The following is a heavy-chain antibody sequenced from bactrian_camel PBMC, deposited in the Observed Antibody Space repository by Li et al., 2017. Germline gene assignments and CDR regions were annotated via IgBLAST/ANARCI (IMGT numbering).Heavy chain of an antibody. V-gene: IGHV3S31*01. Sequence: VQLVESGGESVQAGGSLRLSCAASGLTASESCMAWFRQAPGKEREGVAAMYNRLVLKSYYSDSVKDRFTISLDNDKNTLYLQMLSLKPEDTAVYYCVREDGSGWDNGMRGQGTQVTVS. D-gene: IGHD1*01. J-gene: IGHJ4*01. CDR2: MYNRLVLKS. CDR1: GLTASESC.